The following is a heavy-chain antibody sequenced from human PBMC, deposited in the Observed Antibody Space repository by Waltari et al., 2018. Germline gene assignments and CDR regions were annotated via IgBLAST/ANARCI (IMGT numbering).Heavy chain of an antibody. J-gene: IGHJ5*02. CDR3: ARPKYEYSFNRFDV. CDR1: GGSISDSYS. D-gene: IGHD5-18*01. V-gene: IGHV4-38-2*01. Sequence: QVQLQDSGPALVKPSEPLSLTCAFSGGSISDSYSWNWIRQPPGKGLEWIGNIYGNSASTYYNPSLKSRVTISKDTSKNQFFLKLSSVTAAETAVYYCARPKYEYSFNRFDVWGPGVLVTVSS. CDR2: IYGNSAST.